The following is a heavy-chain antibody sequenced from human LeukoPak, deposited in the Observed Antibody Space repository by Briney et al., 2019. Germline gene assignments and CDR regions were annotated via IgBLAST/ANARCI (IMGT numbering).Heavy chain of an antibody. CDR3: AKAIFRLLPNYYYYYMDV. CDR2: ISGTGGSP. Sequence: GGTLRLSCAASGFTFSSYGMSWVPQAPGKGLEWVSAISGTGGSPYYADPAKGRFTISRDNSKNTLYLQMHSLRAEDTAVYYCAKAIFRLLPNYYYYYMDVWGKGTTVTISS. D-gene: IGHD2-15*01. J-gene: IGHJ6*03. CDR1: GFTFSSYG. V-gene: IGHV3-23*01.